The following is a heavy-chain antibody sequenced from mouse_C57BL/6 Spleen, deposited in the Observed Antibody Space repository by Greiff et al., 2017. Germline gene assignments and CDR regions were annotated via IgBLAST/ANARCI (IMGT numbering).Heavy chain of an antibody. Sequence: QVQLQQSGAELVKPGASVKLSCKASGYTFTSYWMHWVKQRPGQGLEWIGMIHPNSGSTNYNEKFKSKAILTVDKSSSTAYMQLSSLTSEDSAVYYCASPGSYDCSPSYFDYWGQGTTLTVSS. D-gene: IGHD2-4*01. CDR1: GYTFTSYW. CDR3: ASPGSYDCSPSYFDY. J-gene: IGHJ2*01. V-gene: IGHV1-64*01. CDR2: IHPNSGST.